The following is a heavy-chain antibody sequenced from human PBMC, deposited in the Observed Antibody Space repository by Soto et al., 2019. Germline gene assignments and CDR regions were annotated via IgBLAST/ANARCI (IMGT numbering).Heavy chain of an antibody. Sequence: GGSPRLFCATSGFTFSNFDMHWVRQVPGKGLEWVSAIGAARDPYYLGSVKGRFTISRENAKNSVYLQMNDLRAGDSAVYYCARAYTGRLPRRADYYYDKDVQGQGTTLTVSS. CDR2: IGAARDP. D-gene: IGHD3-16*01. V-gene: IGHV3-13*05. J-gene: IGHJ6*02. CDR1: GFTFSNFD. CDR3: ARAYTGRLPRRADYYYDKDV.